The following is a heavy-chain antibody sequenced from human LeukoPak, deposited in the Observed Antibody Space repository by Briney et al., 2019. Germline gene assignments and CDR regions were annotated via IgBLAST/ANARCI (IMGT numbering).Heavy chain of an antibody. CDR1: GGRFKSYG. D-gene: IGHD3-10*01. Sequence: ASVKVSCKTIGGRFKSYGFSWVRQAPGQGLEWMGGIIPIFGTANYAQKFQGRVTITADESTSTAYMELSSLRSEDTAVYYCARGKDSMVRGVQCFDYWGQGTLVTVSS. CDR2: IIPIFGTA. V-gene: IGHV1-69*13. J-gene: IGHJ4*02. CDR3: ARGKDSMVRGVQCFDY.